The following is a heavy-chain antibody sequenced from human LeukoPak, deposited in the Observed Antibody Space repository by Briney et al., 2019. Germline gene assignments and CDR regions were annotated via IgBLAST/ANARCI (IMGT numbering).Heavy chain of an antibody. CDR2: MHSSGSS. Sequence: SETLSLTCTVSGGSITRYYWSWIRQPPGKGLEWIGFMHSSGSSSHNPSLKSRLTISVDTSKNQFSLRLSSLTAADTAVYFCARVAGVRYLEEVKAYYQAVDVWGQGTAVTVSS. CDR1: GGSITRYY. V-gene: IGHV4-59*01. CDR3: ARVAGVRYLEEVKAYYQAVDV. J-gene: IGHJ6*02. D-gene: IGHD3-3*01.